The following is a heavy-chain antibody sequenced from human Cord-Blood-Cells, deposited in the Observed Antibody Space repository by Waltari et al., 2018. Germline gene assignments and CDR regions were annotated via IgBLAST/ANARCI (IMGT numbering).Heavy chain of an antibody. Sequence: QVQLQQWGAGLLKPSETLSLTCAVYGWSFCGYYWRWIRQPPGKGIEWIGEINHSGSTNYNPSLKSRVTISVDTSKNQFSLKLSSVTAADTAVYYCARKCSSSDGGGFDYWGQGTLVTVSS. V-gene: IGHV4-34*01. J-gene: IGHJ4*02. CDR1: GWSFCGYY. CDR2: INHSGST. D-gene: IGHD6-6*01. CDR3: ARKCSSSDGGGFDY.